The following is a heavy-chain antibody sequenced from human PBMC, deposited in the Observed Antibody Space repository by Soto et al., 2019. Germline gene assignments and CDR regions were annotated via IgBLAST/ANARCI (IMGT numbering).Heavy chain of an antibody. D-gene: IGHD6-6*01. J-gene: IGHJ6*02. V-gene: IGHV1-46*01. CDR1: SYTLSKYN. CDR3: ARRPENIGMDG. CDR2: IRPSGENT. Sequence: ASVKVSCKASSYTLSKYNIHWLRQAPGQGLEWLGIIRPSGENTGYAQKFQGRVTMTRDTSISTAYMELSRLRSDDTAVYYCARRPENIGMDGWGQGTTVTVSS.